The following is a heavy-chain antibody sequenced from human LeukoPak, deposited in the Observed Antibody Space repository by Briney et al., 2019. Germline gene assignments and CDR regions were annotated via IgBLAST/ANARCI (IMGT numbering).Heavy chain of an antibody. J-gene: IGHJ4*02. D-gene: IGHD3-10*01. CDR2: INPKSGDT. CDR3: ARDYYGSGSFSGH. CDR1: GYTFTDYY. Sequence: GASVKVSCKASGYTFTDYYMHWVRQAPGQGLEWMGWINPKSGDTNYAQRFQGRITMTRDTSISTAYMELCRLTSDDTAVYYCARDYYGSGSFSGHWGQGTLVPVSS. V-gene: IGHV1-2*02.